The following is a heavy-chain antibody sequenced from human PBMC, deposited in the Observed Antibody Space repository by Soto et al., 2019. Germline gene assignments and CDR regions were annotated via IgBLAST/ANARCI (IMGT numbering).Heavy chain of an antibody. D-gene: IGHD5-18*01. V-gene: IGHV3-23*01. CDR2: ISGSGGST. CDR3: AKGGGYSYGYDYYYYYYMDV. CDR1: GFTFSSHA. Sequence: GGSLRLSSAASGFTFSSHAMSWVRQAPGKGLEWVSAISGSGGSTYYADSVKGRFTISRDNSKNTLYLQMNSLRAEDTAVYYCAKGGGYSYGYDYYYYYYMDVWGKGTTVTVSS. J-gene: IGHJ6*03.